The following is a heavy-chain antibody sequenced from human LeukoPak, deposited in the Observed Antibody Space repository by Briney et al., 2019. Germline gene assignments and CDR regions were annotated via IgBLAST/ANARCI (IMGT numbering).Heavy chain of an antibody. Sequence: SQTLSLTCTVSGGSISSGDYYWSWIRQPPGKGLEWIGYIYYSGSTYYNPSLKSRVTISVDTSKNQFSLKLSSVTAADTAVYYCVRVKSPLRFLEWLPYYFDYWGQGTLVTVSS. J-gene: IGHJ4*02. CDR2: IYYSGST. D-gene: IGHD3-3*01. V-gene: IGHV4-30-4*08. CDR1: GGSISSGDYY. CDR3: VRVKSPLRFLEWLPYYFDY.